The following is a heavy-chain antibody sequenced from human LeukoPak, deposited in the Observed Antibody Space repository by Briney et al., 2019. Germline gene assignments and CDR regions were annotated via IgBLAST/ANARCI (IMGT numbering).Heavy chain of an antibody. V-gene: IGHV3-30-3*02. J-gene: IGHJ3*02. Sequence: GGSLRLSCAASGFTFSNYAMHWVRQAPGKGLEWVALISYDGSNKYYADSVKGRFTISRDYSKNTLYLQMNSLRAEDTAVYYCAKSGAIFGVVHGEESFDIWGQGTMVTVSS. D-gene: IGHD3-3*01. CDR2: ISYDGSNK. CDR1: GFTFSNYA. CDR3: AKSGAIFGVVHGEESFDI.